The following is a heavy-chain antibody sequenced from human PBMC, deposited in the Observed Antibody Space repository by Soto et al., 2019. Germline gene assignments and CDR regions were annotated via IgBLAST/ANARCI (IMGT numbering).Heavy chain of an antibody. J-gene: IGHJ4*02. D-gene: IGHD6-19*01. CDR1: GFTFRTHG. Sequence: GSLRLSCAASGFTFRTHGIHWVRQAPGKGLEWVALISYDGSNKYYGDSVKGRFTISRDNSKDTLYLQMNSLRAEDTAVYYCAKYTSGALFDNWGQGTLVTVSS. V-gene: IGHV3-30*18. CDR2: ISYDGSNK. CDR3: AKYTSGALFDN.